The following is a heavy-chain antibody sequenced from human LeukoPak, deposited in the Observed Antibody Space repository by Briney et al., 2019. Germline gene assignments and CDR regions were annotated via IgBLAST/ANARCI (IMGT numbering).Heavy chain of an antibody. CDR2: ISYDGSNK. CDR1: GFTFSSYA. V-gene: IGHV3-30-3*01. D-gene: IGHD1-26*01. CDR3: AREVAVGADHRNWFDP. Sequence: GGSLRLSCAASGFTFSSYAMHWVRQAPGKGLEWVAVISYDGSNKYYADSVKGRFTISRDNSMNTLYLQMNSLRAEDTAVYYCAREVAVGADHRNWFDPWGQGTLVTVSS. J-gene: IGHJ5*02.